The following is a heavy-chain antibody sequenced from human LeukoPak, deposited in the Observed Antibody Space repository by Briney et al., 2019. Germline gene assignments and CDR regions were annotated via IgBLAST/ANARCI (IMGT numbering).Heavy chain of an antibody. J-gene: IGHJ6*02. D-gene: IGHD6-19*01. CDR1: GFTFSSYS. V-gene: IGHV3-21*01. Sequence: GGSLRLSCAASGFTFSSYSMNWVRQAPGKGLEWVSSISSSSSYIYYADSVKGRFTISRANAKNSLYLQMNSLGAEDTAVYYCASLGGSGWSVGGYYYGMDVWGQGTTVTVSS. CDR3: ASLGGSGWSVGGYYYGMDV. CDR2: ISSSSSYI.